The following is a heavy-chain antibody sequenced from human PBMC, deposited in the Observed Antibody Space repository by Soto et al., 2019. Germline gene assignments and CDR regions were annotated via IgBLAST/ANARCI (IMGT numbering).Heavy chain of an antibody. CDR3: ARAPGWFGELFYYYCMDV. CDR1: GGSISSYY. CDR2: IYYSGST. Sequence: SETLSLTCTVSGGSISSYYWSWIRQPPGKGLEWIGYIYYSGSTNYNPSLKSRVTISVDTSKNQFSLKLSSVTAADTAVYYCARAPGWFGELFYYYCMDVWAQGTTVTVSS. V-gene: IGHV4-59*01. D-gene: IGHD3-10*01. J-gene: IGHJ6*02.